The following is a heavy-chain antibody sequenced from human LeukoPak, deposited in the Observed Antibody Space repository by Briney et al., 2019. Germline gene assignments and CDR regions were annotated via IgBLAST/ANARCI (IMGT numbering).Heavy chain of an antibody. D-gene: IGHD3-10*01. J-gene: IGHJ4*02. CDR3: AKAGITMVRGVSLIGY. CDR2: IKQDGSEK. Sequence: GGSLRLSCAASGFTFSSYWISWVRQAPGKGLEWVANIKQDGSEKYYVDSVKGRFTISRDNSKNTLYLQMNSLRAEDTAVYYCAKAGITMVRGVSLIGYWGQGTLVTVSS. V-gene: IGHV3-7*01. CDR1: GFTFSSYW.